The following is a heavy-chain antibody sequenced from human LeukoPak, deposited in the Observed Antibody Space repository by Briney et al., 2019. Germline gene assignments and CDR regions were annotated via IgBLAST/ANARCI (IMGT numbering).Heavy chain of an antibody. V-gene: IGHV4-59*08. CDR3: ARNLVVVTAYYFDY. CDR1: GGSISSYY. Sequence: SETLSLTCTVSGGSISSYYWCWIRQPLGKGLEWIAYIYYSGSTNYNPSLKSRVTISVDTSKNQFSLKLSSVTAADTAVYYCARNLVVVTAYYFDYWGQGTLVTVSS. D-gene: IGHD2-21*02. CDR2: IYYSGST. J-gene: IGHJ4*02.